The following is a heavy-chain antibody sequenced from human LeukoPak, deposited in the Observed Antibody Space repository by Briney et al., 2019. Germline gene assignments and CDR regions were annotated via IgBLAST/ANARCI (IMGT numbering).Heavy chain of an antibody. Sequence: GGSLRLSCAAPGFTFSSYAINWVRQAPGKGLEWVSTISGSGGSTYYADSVKGRFTISRDNSKNTLYLQMNSLRAEDTAIYYCAKGGCSTTSCYWGFDYWGQGALVTVSS. J-gene: IGHJ4*02. V-gene: IGHV3-23*01. CDR2: ISGSGGST. CDR3: AKGGCSTTSCYWGFDY. CDR1: GFTFSSYA. D-gene: IGHD2-2*01.